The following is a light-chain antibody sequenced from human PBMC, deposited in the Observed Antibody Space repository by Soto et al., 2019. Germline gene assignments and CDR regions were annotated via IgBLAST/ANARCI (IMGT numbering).Light chain of an antibody. J-gene: IGKJ1*01. CDR2: AAS. V-gene: IGKV1-39*01. CDR1: QSVSMY. Sequence: DIQMTQSPSSLSASVGDRVTISCRASQSVSMYLNWYQQKVGNAPKLLIYAASSLQSGVPSRFSGSGSGTDFTLTISSLRPEDSATYYCQQSYNTPRTFGHGTKVEI. CDR3: QQSYNTPRT.